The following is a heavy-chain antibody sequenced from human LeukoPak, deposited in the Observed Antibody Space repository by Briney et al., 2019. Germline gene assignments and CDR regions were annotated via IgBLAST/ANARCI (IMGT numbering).Heavy chain of an antibody. CDR3: ARSTNYDILTDHAIGTPYFDY. V-gene: IGHV4-30-4*01. J-gene: IGHJ4*02. CDR2: IYYSGST. D-gene: IGHD3-9*01. CDR1: GGSISSGDYY. Sequence: SETLSLTCTVSGGSISSGDYYWSWIRQPPGKGLGWIGYIYYSGSTYYNPSLKSRVTISVDTSKNQFSLKLSSVTAADTAVYYCARSTNYDILTDHAIGTPYFDYWGQGTLVTVSS.